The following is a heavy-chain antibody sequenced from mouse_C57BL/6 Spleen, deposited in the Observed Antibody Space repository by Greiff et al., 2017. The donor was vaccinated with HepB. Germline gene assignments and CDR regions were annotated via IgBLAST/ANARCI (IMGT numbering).Heavy chain of an antibody. V-gene: IGHV5-4*01. CDR3: ARDHYGSSSHWYFEV. CDR2: ISDGGSYT. CDR1: GFTFSSYA. Sequence: EVQGVESGGGLVKPGGSLKLSCAASGFTFSSYAMSWVRQTPEKRLEWVATISDGGSYTYYPDNVKGRFTISRDNAKNNLYLQMSHLKSEDTAMYYCARDHYGSSSHWYFEVWGTGTTVTVSS. D-gene: IGHD1-1*01. J-gene: IGHJ1*03.